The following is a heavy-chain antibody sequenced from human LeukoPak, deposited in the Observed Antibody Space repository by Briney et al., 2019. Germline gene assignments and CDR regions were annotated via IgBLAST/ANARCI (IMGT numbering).Heavy chain of an antibody. D-gene: IGHD5-12*01. CDR1: GGSISSYY. CDR3: ARGGYSGYGPYFDY. V-gene: IGHV4-59*01. J-gene: IGHJ4*02. Sequence: SETLSLTCTVSGGSISSYYWSWIRQPPGKGLEWIGYIYYSGSTNYNPSLKSRVTISVDTSKNQFSLKLSSVTAADTAVYYCARGGYSGYGPYFDYWGQGILVTVSS. CDR2: IYYSGST.